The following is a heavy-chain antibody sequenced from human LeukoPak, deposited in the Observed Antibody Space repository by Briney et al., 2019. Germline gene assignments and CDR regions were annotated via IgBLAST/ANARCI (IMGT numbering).Heavy chain of an antibody. CDR3: ARHSLTNIVVVTAISH. J-gene: IGHJ4*02. CDR1: GGSISSYY. V-gene: IGHV4-59*08. Sequence: SETLSLTCTVSGGSISSYYWSWIRQPPGKGLEWIGYIYYSGSTNYNPSLKSRVTISVDTSKNQFSLKLSSVTAADTAVYYCARHSLTNIVVVTAISHWGQGTLVTVSS. D-gene: IGHD2-21*02. CDR2: IYYSGST.